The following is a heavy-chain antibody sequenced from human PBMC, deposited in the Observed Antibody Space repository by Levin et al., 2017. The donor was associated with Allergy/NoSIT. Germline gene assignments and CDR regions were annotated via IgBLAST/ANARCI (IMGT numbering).Heavy chain of an antibody. J-gene: IGHJ4*02. CDR3: AKDHSSSNFDY. CDR1: GFPFSSYG. V-gene: IGHV3-30*18. Sequence: LSLPCAASGFPFSSYGMHWVRQAPGKGLEWVAVISYDGSNKYYADSVKGRFTISRDNSKNTLYLQMNSLRAEDTAVYYCAKDHSSSNFDYWGQGTLVTVSS. CDR2: ISYDGSNK. D-gene: IGHD6-6*01.